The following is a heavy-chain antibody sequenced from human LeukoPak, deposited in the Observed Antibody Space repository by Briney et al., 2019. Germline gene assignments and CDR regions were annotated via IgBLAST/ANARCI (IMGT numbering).Heavy chain of an antibody. CDR2: ISGSGGST. V-gene: IGHV3-23*01. D-gene: IGHD2-21*01. Sequence: PGGSLRLSCAASGFTFGIYAMSWVRQAPGKGLEWVSAISGSGGSTYYADSVKGRFTISRDNSKNTLYLQMNSLRAEDTAVYYCAKELTSIPANDAFDIWGQGTMVTVSS. J-gene: IGHJ3*02. CDR1: GFTFGIYA. CDR3: AKELTSIPANDAFDI.